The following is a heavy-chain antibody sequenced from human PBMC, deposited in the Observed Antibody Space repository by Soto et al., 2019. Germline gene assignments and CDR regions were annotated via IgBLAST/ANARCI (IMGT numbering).Heavy chain of an antibody. CDR3: ARDIDG. CDR2: ISSSSRTK. J-gene: IGHJ4*02. CDR1: GFTFSSYS. D-gene: IGHD2-15*01. Sequence: EVQVLESGGGLVQPGGSLRLSCAASGFTFSSYSMNWVRQAPGTGLEWVSYISSSSRTKFYADSVKGRLTISRDNARNSVFLQMNSLRAEDTAVYYCARDIDGGGQGPLVTVSS. V-gene: IGHV3-48*01.